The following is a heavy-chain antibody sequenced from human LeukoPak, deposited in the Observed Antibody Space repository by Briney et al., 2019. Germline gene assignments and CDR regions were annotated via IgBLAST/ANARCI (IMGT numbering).Heavy chain of an antibody. J-gene: IGHJ4*02. CDR2: ISYDGSNK. Sequence: GGSLRLSCAASGFTFSSYAMHWVRQAPGKGLEWVAVISYDGSNKYYADSVKGRFTISRDNSKNTLYLQMNSLRAEDTAVYYCARGGAIGYYDSSGYYHGWILLDYWGQGTLVTVSS. V-gene: IGHV3-30-3*01. CDR1: GFTFSSYA. CDR3: ARGGAIGYYDSSGYYHGWILLDY. D-gene: IGHD3-22*01.